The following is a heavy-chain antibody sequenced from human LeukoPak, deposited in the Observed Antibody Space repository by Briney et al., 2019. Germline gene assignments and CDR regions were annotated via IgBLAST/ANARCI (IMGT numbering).Heavy chain of an antibody. CDR1: GFTFSSYE. J-gene: IGHJ4*02. V-gene: IGHV3-48*03. CDR3: TREQDREAAATVVGDY. D-gene: IGHD4-23*01. CDR2: ISSSGSTI. Sequence: GGSLRLSCAASGFTFSSYEMNCVRQAPGKGQEWVSYISSSGSTIYYADSVKGRFTISRDNAKNSLYLQMNSLRAEDTAVYYCTREQDREAAATVVGDYWGQGTLVTVSS.